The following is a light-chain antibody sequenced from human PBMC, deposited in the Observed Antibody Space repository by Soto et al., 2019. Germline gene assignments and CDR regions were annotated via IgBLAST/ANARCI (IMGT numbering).Light chain of an antibody. CDR1: ISDVSGYDY. CDR2: DVS. J-gene: IGLJ1*01. CDR3: TSYTTSSTYV. Sequence: ALTHPASVSGSPGQSITISCTGTISDVSGYDYVSWYQHYPGKAPKLLIYDVSNRPSGVSDRFSGSKSGNTASLTISGLQAEDEADYYCTSYTTSSTYVFGTGTKVPVL. V-gene: IGLV2-14*03.